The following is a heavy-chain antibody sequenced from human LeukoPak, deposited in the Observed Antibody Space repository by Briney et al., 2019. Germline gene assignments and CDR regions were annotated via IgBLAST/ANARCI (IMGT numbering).Heavy chain of an antibody. CDR1: GGTFSSYG. D-gene: IGHD4-17*01. Sequence: GSSVKVSCKASGGTFSSYGMSWVRQGPGQGREGMGGIIPMFGTANYAKKFKGRVTITTDESKSTAYMEVSRLRAEDTAVYYCARYPDYGDYWFDPWGQGTLVTVSS. V-gene: IGHV1-69*05. CDR3: ARYPDYGDYWFDP. CDR2: IIPMFGTA. J-gene: IGHJ5*02.